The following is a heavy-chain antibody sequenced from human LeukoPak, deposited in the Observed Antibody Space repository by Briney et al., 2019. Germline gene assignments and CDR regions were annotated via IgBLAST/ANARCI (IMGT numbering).Heavy chain of an antibody. Sequence: GGSLRLSCTASGFTFSSYAMHWVRQAPGKGLEWVAVISYDGSNKYYADSLKGRFTISRDNSKNTLYLQMNSLRAEDTAVYYCARDRLPAAYGMDVWGQGTTVTVSS. D-gene: IGHD6-13*01. CDR1: GFTFSSYA. J-gene: IGHJ6*02. CDR3: ARDRLPAAYGMDV. V-gene: IGHV3-30-3*01. CDR2: ISYDGSNK.